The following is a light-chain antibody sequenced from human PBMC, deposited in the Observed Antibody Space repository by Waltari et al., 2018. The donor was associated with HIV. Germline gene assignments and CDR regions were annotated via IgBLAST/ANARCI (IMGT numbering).Light chain of an antibody. Sequence: EVVMTQTSATLSLSQGERATLSCRASLSVASAVAWYQQKPGQPPRLLIYDTSARATGIPDRFTGSGSGTEFTLTITSLQSEDFAVYYCQEYKTWPGWTFGQGTKVEV. V-gene: IGKV3D-15*01. CDR1: LSVASA. CDR2: DTS. J-gene: IGKJ1*01. CDR3: QEYKTWPGWT.